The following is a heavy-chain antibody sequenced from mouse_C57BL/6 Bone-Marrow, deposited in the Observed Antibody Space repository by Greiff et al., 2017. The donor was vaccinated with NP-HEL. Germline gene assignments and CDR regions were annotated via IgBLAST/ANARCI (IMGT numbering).Heavy chain of an antibody. V-gene: IGHV5-4*01. CDR1: GFTFSSYA. J-gene: IGHJ1*03. CDR3: AREDFYYDYLYWYFDV. Sequence: EVKVVESGGGLVKPGGSLKLSCAASGFTFSSYAMSWVRQTPEKRLEWVATISDGGSYTYYPVNVKGRFTISRDNAKNNLYLQMSHLKSEDTAMYYCAREDFYYDYLYWYFDVWGTGTTVTVSS. D-gene: IGHD2-4*01. CDR2: ISDGGSYT.